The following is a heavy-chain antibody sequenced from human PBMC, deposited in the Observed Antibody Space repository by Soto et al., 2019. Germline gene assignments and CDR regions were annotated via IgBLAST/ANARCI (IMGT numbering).Heavy chain of an antibody. V-gene: IGHV1-69*06. D-gene: IGHD3-22*01. CDR3: ARDPYYSDSSGDNDAFDI. J-gene: IGHJ3*02. CDR1: GGTFSSYA. Sequence: SVKVSCKASGGTFSSYAISWVRQAPGQGLERMGGIIPIFGTANYAQKFQGRVTITADKSTSTAYMELSSLRSEDTAVYYCARDPYYSDSSGDNDAFDIWGQGTMVTVSS. CDR2: IIPIFGTA.